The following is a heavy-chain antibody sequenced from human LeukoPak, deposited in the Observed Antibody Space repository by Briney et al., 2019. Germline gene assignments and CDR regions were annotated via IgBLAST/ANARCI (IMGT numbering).Heavy chain of an antibody. D-gene: IGHD6-6*01. CDR3: ARGLDGSSSGY. CDR2: IYYSGST. J-gene: IGHJ4*02. CDR1: AGSISSYY. V-gene: IGHV4-59*12. Sequence: SRTLSPTCTVAAGSISSYYCSWIRQLPGKVLEWIGYIYYSGSTNYNPSLKSRVTISVDTSKNQFSLKLSSVTAADTAVYYCARGLDGSSSGYWGQGTLVTVSS.